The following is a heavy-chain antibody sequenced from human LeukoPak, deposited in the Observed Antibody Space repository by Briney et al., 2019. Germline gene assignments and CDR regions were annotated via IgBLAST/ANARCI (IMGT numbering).Heavy chain of an antibody. CDR2: ISSNGGST. Sequence: GRSLRLSCSASGFTFSSYAMHWVRQAPGKGLEYVSAISSNGGSTYYADSVKGRFTISRDNSKNTLYLQMSSLGAEDTAVYYCVKDPSDCSSTSCLYYFDYWGQGTLVTVSS. J-gene: IGHJ4*02. V-gene: IGHV3-64D*06. D-gene: IGHD2-2*01. CDR1: GFTFSSYA. CDR3: VKDPSDCSSTSCLYYFDY.